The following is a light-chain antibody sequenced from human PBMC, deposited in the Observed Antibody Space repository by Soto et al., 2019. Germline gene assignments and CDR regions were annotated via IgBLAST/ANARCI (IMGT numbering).Light chain of an antibody. Sequence: EIVMTQSPATLSVSPGERATLSCRASQSVSSNFAWYQQKPGQAPRLLIYGASTRATGIPARFSGSGSGTEFTLTISSLQSEDFAVYYCQQYNNWPALYTFGQGTKLESK. J-gene: IGKJ2*01. CDR3: QQYNNWPALYT. CDR2: GAS. CDR1: QSVSSN. V-gene: IGKV3-15*01.